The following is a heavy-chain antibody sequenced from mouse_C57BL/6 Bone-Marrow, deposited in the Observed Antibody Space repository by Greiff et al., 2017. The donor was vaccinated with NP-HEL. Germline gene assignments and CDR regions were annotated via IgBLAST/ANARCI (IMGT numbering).Heavy chain of an antibody. D-gene: IGHD1-1*01. CDR1: GYAFSSYW. Sequence: VQLQQSGAELVKPGASVKISCNASGYAFSSYWMNWVKERPGKGLEWIGQIYPGDGDTKYNGKFKGKATLTADKSSSTAYMQVSSLTSEDSAVYFCARGDYGSSRFGYAMDYWGQGTSVTVSS. J-gene: IGHJ4*01. V-gene: IGHV1-80*01. CDR3: ARGDYGSSRFGYAMDY. CDR2: IYPGDGDT.